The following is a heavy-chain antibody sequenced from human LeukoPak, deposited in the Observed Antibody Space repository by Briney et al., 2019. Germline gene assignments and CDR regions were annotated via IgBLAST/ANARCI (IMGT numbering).Heavy chain of an antibody. V-gene: IGHV3-21*01. CDR3: AIVRWFGELLNY. Sequence: GGSLRLSCAASGFTFSNYSMNWVRQAPGKGLEWVSPISSSSSYIYYADSVKGRFTISRDNAKNSLYLQMNSLRAEDTAVYYCAIVRWFGELLNYWGQGTLVNVSS. CDR1: GFTFSNYS. CDR2: ISSSSSYI. D-gene: IGHD3-10*01. J-gene: IGHJ4*02.